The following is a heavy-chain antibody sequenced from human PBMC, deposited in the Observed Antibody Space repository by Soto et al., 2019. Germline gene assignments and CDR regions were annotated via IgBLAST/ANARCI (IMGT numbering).Heavy chain of an antibody. Sequence: SSETLSLTCTVSGDSVSSSSYYWGWIRQPPGKGLEWIASIYYSGNTFYNPSLKSRVTISVVTSLNQFSLKLNSVTAADTAVYYCASHCSSASCYLPAFDYWGQGALVTVSS. CDR2: IYYSGNT. CDR1: GDSVSSSSYY. D-gene: IGHD2-2*01. V-gene: IGHV4-39*01. J-gene: IGHJ4*02. CDR3: ASHCSSASCYLPAFDY.